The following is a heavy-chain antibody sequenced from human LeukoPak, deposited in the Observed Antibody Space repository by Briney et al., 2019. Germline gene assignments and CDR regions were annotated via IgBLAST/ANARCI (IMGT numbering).Heavy chain of an antibody. J-gene: IGHJ5*02. CDR3: ARDPVVLMAKKPYNWFDP. CDR2: ISSSSSYI. Sequence: GGSLRLSCAASGFTFSSYSMNWVRQAPGKGLEWVSSISSSSSYIYYVDSVKGRFTISRDNAKNSLYLQMNSLRAEDTAVYYCARDPVVLMAKKPYNWFDPWGQGTLVTVSS. V-gene: IGHV3-21*01. CDR1: GFTFSSYS. D-gene: IGHD2-8*01.